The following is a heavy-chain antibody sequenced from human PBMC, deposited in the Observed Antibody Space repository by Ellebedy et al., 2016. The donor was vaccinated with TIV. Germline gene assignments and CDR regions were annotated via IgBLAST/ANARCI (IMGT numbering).Heavy chain of an antibody. CDR1: GFTFCNYW. CDR3: ARGGYGRPFDC. J-gene: IGHJ4*02. CDR2: IKQDGSEK. Sequence: GESLKISCAASGFTFCNYWMKWVRQAPGKGLEWVANIKQDGSEKYYVDSVKGRFTISRDNAKNSLFLQMNSLRVEDTAVYFCARGGYGRPFDCWGQGTLVTVSS. D-gene: IGHD5-12*01. V-gene: IGHV3-7*03.